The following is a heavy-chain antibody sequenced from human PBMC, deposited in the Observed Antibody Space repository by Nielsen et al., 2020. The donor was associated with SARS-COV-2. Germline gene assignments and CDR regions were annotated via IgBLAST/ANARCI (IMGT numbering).Heavy chain of an antibody. CDR3: ARGLVTLKG. D-gene: IGHD3-16*01. V-gene: IGHV1-46*01. J-gene: IGHJ4*02. CDR2: INPSGGST. CDR1: GYTFTSYY. Sequence: ALVKVSCKASGYTFTSYYMHWVRQAPGQGLEWMGIINPSGGSTSYAQKFQGRVTMTRNTSISTAYMELSSLRSEDTAVYYCARGLVTLKGWGQGTLVTVSS.